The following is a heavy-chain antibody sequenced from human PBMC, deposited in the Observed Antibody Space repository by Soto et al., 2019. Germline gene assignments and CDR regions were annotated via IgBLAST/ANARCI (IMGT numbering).Heavy chain of an antibody. CDR2: INSGGTVA. CDR3: AKIRGGAYGGNSGAFDT. V-gene: IGHV3-23*01. J-gene: IGHJ3*02. Sequence: EVQLLESGGGLVQPGGSLRLSCAASGFTYESYAMSWVRQAPGKGLEWVSGINSGGTVAHYADSVKGRFAISRDNSNTLYLQMISLRVEDTAVYYCAKIRGGAYGGNSGAFDTWGQGTMVSVSS. D-gene: IGHD4-17*01. CDR1: GFTYESYA.